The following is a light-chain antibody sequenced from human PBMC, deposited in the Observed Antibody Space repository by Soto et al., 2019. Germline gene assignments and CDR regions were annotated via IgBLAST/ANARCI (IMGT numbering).Light chain of an antibody. J-gene: IGKJ1*01. V-gene: IGKV2-28*01. CDR2: LGS. Sequence: DIVMTQSPLSLPVTPGEPASISCRSSQSLLHSNGYNYLDWYLQKPGQSPQLLIYLGSNRASGVPDRFSGSGSGTDFTLKIRRVEAEDVGVYYCMQALQTRTFGPGTKVELK. CDR3: MQALQTRT. CDR1: QSLLHSNGYNY.